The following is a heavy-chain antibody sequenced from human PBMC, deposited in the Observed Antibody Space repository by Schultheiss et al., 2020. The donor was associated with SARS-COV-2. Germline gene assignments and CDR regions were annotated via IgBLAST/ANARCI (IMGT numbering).Heavy chain of an antibody. Sequence: SETLSLTCAVSGYSISSGYYWGWIRQPPGKGLEWIGSIYHSGSTYYNPSLKSRVTISVDTSKNQFSLKLSSVTAADTAVYYCARLGRPYYDFWSGYSGNTNWFDPWGQGTLVTVSS. CDR1: GYSISSGYY. D-gene: IGHD3-3*01. CDR2: IYHSGST. J-gene: IGHJ5*02. V-gene: IGHV4-38-2*01. CDR3: ARLGRPYYDFWSGYSGNTNWFDP.